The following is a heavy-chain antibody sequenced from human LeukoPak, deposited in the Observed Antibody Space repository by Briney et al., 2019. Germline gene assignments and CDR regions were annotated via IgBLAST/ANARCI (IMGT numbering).Heavy chain of an antibody. CDR1: GYTFISYD. J-gene: IGHJ4*02. D-gene: IGHD6-19*01. V-gene: IGHV1-8*03. Sequence: VASVKVSCKASGYTFISYDINWVRQATGQGLEWMGLMNPNSGNTGYAQKFQGRVTITRNPSISTAYMELSSLRSEDTAMYYCARGVVKGGWYHLFDYWGQGALVTVSS. CDR2: MNPNSGNT. CDR3: ARGVVKGGWYHLFDY.